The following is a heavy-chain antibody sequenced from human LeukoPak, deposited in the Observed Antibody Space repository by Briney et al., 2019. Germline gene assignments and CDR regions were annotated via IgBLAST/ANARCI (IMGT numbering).Heavy chain of an antibody. Sequence: PSETLSLTCAVYGGSFSGYYWSWIRQPPGKGLEWIGEINHSGSTNYNPSLKSRVTISVDTSKNQFSLKLSPVTAADTAVYYCATWLADAFDIWGQGTMVTVSS. V-gene: IGHV4-34*01. D-gene: IGHD6-19*01. CDR1: GGSFSGYY. CDR3: ATWLADAFDI. CDR2: INHSGST. J-gene: IGHJ3*02.